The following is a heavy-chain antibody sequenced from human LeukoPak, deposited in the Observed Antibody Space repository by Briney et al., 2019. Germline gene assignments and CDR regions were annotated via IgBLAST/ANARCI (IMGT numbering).Heavy chain of an antibody. Sequence: SETLSLTCAVSGGSISSYYWSWIRQPPGKGLEWIGYIYYIGSTTYNPSLKSRVAMSVDTSKNQFSLKLSSVTAADTAVYYCARHVNRNYGKFFDYWGQGTLVTVSS. CDR2: IYYIGST. J-gene: IGHJ4*02. CDR1: GGSISSYY. D-gene: IGHD1-7*01. CDR3: ARHVNRNYGKFFDY. V-gene: IGHV4-59*08.